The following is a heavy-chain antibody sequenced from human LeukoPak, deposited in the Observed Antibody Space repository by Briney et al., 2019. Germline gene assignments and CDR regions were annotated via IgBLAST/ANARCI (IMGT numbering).Heavy chain of an antibody. CDR3: ARDYYDILTGYYAGFDY. CDR1: GYTFTGYY. Sequence: GASVKVSCKASGYTFTGYYMHWVRQAPGQGLERMGWINPNSGGTNYAQKFQGRVTMTRDTSISTAYMELSRLRSDDTAVYYCARDYYDILTGYYAGFDYWGQGTLVTVSS. V-gene: IGHV1-2*02. J-gene: IGHJ4*02. CDR2: INPNSGGT. D-gene: IGHD3-9*01.